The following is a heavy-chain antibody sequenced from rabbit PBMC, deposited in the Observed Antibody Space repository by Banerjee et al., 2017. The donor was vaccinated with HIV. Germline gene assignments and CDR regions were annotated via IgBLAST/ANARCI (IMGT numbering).Heavy chain of an antibody. CDR3: TRVTTDAYSSNL. CDR2: IYGGKGRT. V-gene: IGHV1S40*01. CDR1: GFSFSSYW. J-gene: IGHJ4*01. Sequence: QSLEESGGDLVKPEGSLTLTCTASGFSFSSYWMSWVRQAPGKGLEWIGTIYGGKGRTDYASWVNGRFTISKTSSTTATLQMTSLTAADTATYFCTRVTTDAYSSNLWGQGTLVT. D-gene: IGHD6-1*01.